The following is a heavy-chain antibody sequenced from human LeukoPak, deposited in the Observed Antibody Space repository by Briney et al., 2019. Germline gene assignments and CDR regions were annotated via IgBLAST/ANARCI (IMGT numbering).Heavy chain of an antibody. J-gene: IGHJ4*02. Sequence: GGSLRLSCAASGFTFSSYWMSWVRQAPGRGLEWVANKKQDGSEKYYVDSVKGRFTISRDNAKNSLYLQMNSLRAEDTAVYFCASYDYVQDYFDYWGQGTLVTVSS. D-gene: IGHD3-10*02. CDR3: ASYDYVQDYFDY. CDR2: KKQDGSEK. V-gene: IGHV3-7*01. CDR1: GFTFSSYW.